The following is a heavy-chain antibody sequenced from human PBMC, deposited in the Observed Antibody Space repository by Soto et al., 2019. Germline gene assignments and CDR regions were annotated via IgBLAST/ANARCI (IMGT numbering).Heavy chain of an antibody. D-gene: IGHD1-1*01. CDR3: ARGTGTTTYYYYGMDV. CDR1: GFTFSSYS. Sequence: PGGSLRLSCAASGFTFSSYSMNWVRQAPGKGLEWVSSISSSSYIYYADSVKGRFTISRDNAKNSLYLQMNSLRAEDTAVYYCARGTGTTTYYYYGMDVWGQGTTVTVSS. V-gene: IGHV3-21*01. J-gene: IGHJ6*02. CDR2: ISSSSYI.